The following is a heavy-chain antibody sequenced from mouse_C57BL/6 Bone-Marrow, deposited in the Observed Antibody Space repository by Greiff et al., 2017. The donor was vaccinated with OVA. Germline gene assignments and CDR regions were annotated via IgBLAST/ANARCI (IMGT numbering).Heavy chain of an antibody. D-gene: IGHD1-1*01. CDR2: IDPSDSYT. Sequence: QVQLQQPGAELVRPGTSVKLSCKASGYTFTSFWMHWVKQRPGQGLEWIGVIDPSDSYTNSNHKFKGKATLTVDTSSSTAYMQLSSLTSEDSAVYYCARIEIYYYGSSSYFDYWGQGTTLTVSS. CDR3: ARIEIYYYGSSSYFDY. V-gene: IGHV1-59*01. CDR1: GYTFTSFW. J-gene: IGHJ2*01.